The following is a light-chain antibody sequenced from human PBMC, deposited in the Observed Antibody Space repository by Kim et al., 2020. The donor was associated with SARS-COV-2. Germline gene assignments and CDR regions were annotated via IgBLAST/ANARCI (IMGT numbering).Light chain of an antibody. CDR1: QSVNSNF. CDR2: GAS. V-gene: IGKV3-20*01. CDR3: QQYGHSPET. Sequence: PGERGILSCRASQSVNSNFLAWYHQKPGQAPRLLIHGASTRATGIPDRFSGSGSERDFTLTITRLQPEDFGVYYCQQYGHSPETFGQGTKVDIK. J-gene: IGKJ1*01.